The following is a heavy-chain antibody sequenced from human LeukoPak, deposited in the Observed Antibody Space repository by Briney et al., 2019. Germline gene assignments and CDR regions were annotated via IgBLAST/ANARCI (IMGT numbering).Heavy chain of an antibody. Sequence: SETLSLTCTVSGGSITSDIFYWNWIRQHPGKGLEWIGSIHNSRGTSYNPSLESRLTISVVTSENQFFLKMSYVTAADTAMYYCGKVGGNSNSWGQGTLVTVSS. J-gene: IGHJ5*02. CDR2: IHNSRGT. CDR1: GGSITSDIFY. D-gene: IGHD4-23*01. V-gene: IGHV4-31*03. CDR3: GKVGGNSNS.